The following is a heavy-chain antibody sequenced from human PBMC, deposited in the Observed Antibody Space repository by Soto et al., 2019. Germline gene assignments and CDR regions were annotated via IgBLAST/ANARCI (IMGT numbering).Heavy chain of an antibody. CDR1: GFTFSSYG. CDR2: IWYDGSNK. V-gene: IGHV3-33*01. J-gene: IGHJ6*02. Sequence: QVQLVESGGGVVQPGRSLRLSCAASGFTFSSYGMHWVRQAPGKGLEWVAVIWYDGSNKNYADSVKGRFTISRDNSKNSLYLQLNRMRAEDTAVYYCARDGFSLGGGFLDVWGQGTTVNVSS. CDR3: ARDGFSLGGGFLDV. D-gene: IGHD3-16*01.